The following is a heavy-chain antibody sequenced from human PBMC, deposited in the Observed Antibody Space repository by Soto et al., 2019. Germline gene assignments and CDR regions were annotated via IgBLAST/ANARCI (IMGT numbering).Heavy chain of an antibody. CDR3: ARDPVEMASITVGDNFDN. CDR2: ISFDGNNK. V-gene: IGHV3-30-3*01. Sequence: QVQLVESGGGVVQPGRSLRLSCAASGFTFSHYPMHWVRQAPGKGLEWVALISFDGNNKKYADSVKGRFTISRDNSKNTPYLQLDSLRPQDTSVYYCARDPVEMASITVGDNFDNLHQGTLVTASS. D-gene: IGHD3-16*01. CDR1: GFTFSHYP. J-gene: IGHJ4*02.